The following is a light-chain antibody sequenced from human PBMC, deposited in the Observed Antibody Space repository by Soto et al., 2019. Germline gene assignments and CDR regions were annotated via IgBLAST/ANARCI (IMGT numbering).Light chain of an antibody. CDR3: QQYGSSPRT. CDR1: QTVTNNY. V-gene: IGKV3-20*01. Sequence: EIVVTQSPGTLSLSPGERATLFCRASQTVTNNYLAWYQQKPGQAPRLLIYDASNRATGIPARFRGSGSGTDFTLTISRLEPEDFAVYYCQQYGSSPRTFGQGTKVDIK. J-gene: IGKJ1*01. CDR2: DAS.